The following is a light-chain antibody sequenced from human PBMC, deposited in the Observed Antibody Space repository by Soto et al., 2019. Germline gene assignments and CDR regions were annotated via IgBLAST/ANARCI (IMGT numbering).Light chain of an antibody. CDR2: AAS. CDR3: QQLFDSPIT. CDR1: QVISTS. Sequence: DIQMTQSPSFLSPSMGESFTSTFRASQVISTSLAWYQVKPGKAPKLLIYAASTLESGVPSRFSATVSGTEFSLTITSLQPEDFATYYCQQLFDSPITFGQGTRLEIK. V-gene: IGKV1-9*01. J-gene: IGKJ5*01.